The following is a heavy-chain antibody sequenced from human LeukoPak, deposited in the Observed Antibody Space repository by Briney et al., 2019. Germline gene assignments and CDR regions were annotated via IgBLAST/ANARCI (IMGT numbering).Heavy chain of an antibody. CDR3: ARDAGATGELDY. Sequence: ASVKVSCKASGYIFTSYYMHWVRQAPGQGLERTGIINPSGGSTSYAQKFQGRVTMTRDTSTSTVYTELSSLRSEDTAVYYCARDAGATGELDYWGQGTLVTVSS. D-gene: IGHD5-12*01. CDR2: INPSGGST. V-gene: IGHV1-46*01. J-gene: IGHJ4*02. CDR1: GYIFTSYY.